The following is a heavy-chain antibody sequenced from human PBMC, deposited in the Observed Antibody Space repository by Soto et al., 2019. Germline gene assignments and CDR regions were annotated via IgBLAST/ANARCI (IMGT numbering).Heavy chain of an antibody. V-gene: IGHV3-30*03. J-gene: IGHJ6*02. CDR3: ASGDSSLGDYYYYGMVV. CDR2: ISYDGSNK. Sequence: QVQLVESGGGVVQPGRSLRLSCAASGFTFSSYGMHWVRQAPGKGLEWVAVISYDGSNKYYADSVKGRFTISRDNSKNPLYRQKNSLRAEDKAVYYCASGDSSLGDYYYYGMVVWGQGTTVTVSS. CDR1: GFTFSSYG. D-gene: IGHD6-19*01.